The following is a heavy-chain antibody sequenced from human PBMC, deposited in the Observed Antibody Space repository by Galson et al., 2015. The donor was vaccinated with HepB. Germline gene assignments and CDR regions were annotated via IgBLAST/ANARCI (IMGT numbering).Heavy chain of an antibody. J-gene: IGHJ1*01. CDR1: GFTFSSYA. CDR3: VTQRRDGYNQYFQH. CDR2: ISSNGGST. V-gene: IGHV3-64D*06. D-gene: IGHD5-24*01. Sequence: SLRLSCAASGFTFSSYAMHWVRQAPGKGLEYVSAISSNGGSTYYADSVKGRFTISRDNSKNTLYLQMSSLRAEDTAVYYCVTQRRDGYNQYFQHWGQGTLVTVSS.